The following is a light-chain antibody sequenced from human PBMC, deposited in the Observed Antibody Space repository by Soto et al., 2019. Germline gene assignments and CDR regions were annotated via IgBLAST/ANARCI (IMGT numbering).Light chain of an antibody. V-gene: IGKV1-39*01. J-gene: IGKJ1*01. CDR3: QQTSSPPWT. CDR1: QSISIY. Sequence: DIQMTQSPSSLSASVGDRVTITCRASQSISIYLNWYQQTPGKAPKLLIYGASTLQSGVPSRVSGSGSGTDFTLTISSLQPEDFATYYCQQTSSPPWTFGQGTKVEIK. CDR2: GAS.